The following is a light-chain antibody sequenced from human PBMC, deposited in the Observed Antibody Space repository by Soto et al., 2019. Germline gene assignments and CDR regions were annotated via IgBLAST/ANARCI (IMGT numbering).Light chain of an antibody. CDR2: GAS. Sequence: EIVLTQSPGTLSLSPGERATLSCRASQSVSNNYLAWYQQKPGQAPRLLIYGASTRATGIPARFSGSGSGTDFTLTISSPEPEDFAVYYCQQRSNWPPWTFGQGTKGEIK. CDR1: QSVSNNY. CDR3: QQRSNWPPWT. V-gene: IGKV3-11*01. J-gene: IGKJ1*01.